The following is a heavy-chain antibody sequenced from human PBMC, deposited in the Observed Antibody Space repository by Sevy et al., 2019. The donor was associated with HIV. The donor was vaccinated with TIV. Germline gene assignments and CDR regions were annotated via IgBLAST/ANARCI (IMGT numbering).Heavy chain of an antibody. CDR1: GFTFSYYN. J-gene: IGHJ4*02. V-gene: IGHV3-21*01. CDR2: ISSGSSYV. Sequence: GGSLRLSCAASGFTFSYYNMNWVRQAPGKGLEWVSSISSGSSYVYHSDSVKGRFTISRDNAKNSLYLQMNSLRTEDTAVYYCASPLHYYDSPSAYWGQGTQVTVSS. CDR3: ASPLHYYDSPSAY. D-gene: IGHD3-22*01.